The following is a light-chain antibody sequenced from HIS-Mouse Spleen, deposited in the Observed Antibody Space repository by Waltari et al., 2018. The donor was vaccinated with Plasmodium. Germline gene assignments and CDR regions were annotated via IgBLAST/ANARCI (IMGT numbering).Light chain of an antibody. V-gene: IGLV3-25*03. CDR1: ALPKQY. J-gene: IGLJ2*01. CDR2: KDS. CDR3: QSADSSGTYVV. Sequence: SYELTQSPSVSVSPGPTARITCSGDALPKQYAYWYQQKPGQAPVLVIYKDSERPSGIPERFSGSSSGTTVTLTISRVQAEDEADYYCQSADSSGTYVVFGGGTKLTVL.